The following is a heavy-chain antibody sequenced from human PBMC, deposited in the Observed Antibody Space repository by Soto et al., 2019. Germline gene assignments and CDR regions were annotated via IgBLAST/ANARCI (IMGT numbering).Heavy chain of an antibody. J-gene: IGHJ6*03. CDR1: GYTFTSHY. D-gene: IGHD3-3*02. CDR2: INPSGDST. CDR3: ARAIRGYYYYYMDV. Sequence: QVQLVQSGAEVKKPGASVKVSCKASGYTFTSHYMHWVRQAPGQGLAWMGMINPSGDSTSYAQKFQGRVTMTRDTSTSTVYMELSSLRSEDTAVYYCARAIRGYYYYYMDVWGKGTTVTVSS. V-gene: IGHV1-46*03.